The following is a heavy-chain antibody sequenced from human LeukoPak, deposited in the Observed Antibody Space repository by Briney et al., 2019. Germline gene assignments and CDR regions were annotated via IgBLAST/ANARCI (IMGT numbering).Heavy chain of an antibody. V-gene: IGHV4-59*01. CDR2: IYYSGST. CDR1: GGSISSYY. J-gene: IGHJ6*03. CDR3: ARSSEGRYYYDSSGYSYYYYYMDV. Sequence: SETLSLTCTVSGGSISSYYWSWIRQPPGKGLEWIGYIYYSGSTSYNPSLKSRVTISVDTSKNQFSLKLSSVTAADTAVYYCARSSEGRYYYDSSGYSYYYYYMDVWGKGTTVTVSS. D-gene: IGHD3-22*01.